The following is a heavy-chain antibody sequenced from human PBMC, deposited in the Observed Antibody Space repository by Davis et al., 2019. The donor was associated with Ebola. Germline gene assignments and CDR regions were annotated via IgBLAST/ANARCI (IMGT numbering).Heavy chain of an antibody. D-gene: IGHD6-19*01. Sequence: GESLKISCAASGFTFSSYEMNWVRQAPGKGLEWVSYISSSGSTIYYADSVKGRFTISRDNAKNSLYLQMNSLRAEDTAVYYCARDQQTYSSDWYYSAYFQHWGQAPWSPSPQ. CDR2: ISSSGSTI. J-gene: IGHJ1*01. CDR1: GFTFSSYE. CDR3: ARDQQTYSSDWYYSAYFQH. V-gene: IGHV3-48*03.